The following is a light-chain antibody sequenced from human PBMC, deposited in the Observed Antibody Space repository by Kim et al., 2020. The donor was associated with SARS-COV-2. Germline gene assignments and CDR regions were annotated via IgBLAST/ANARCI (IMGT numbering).Light chain of an antibody. CDR1: QTISSW. V-gene: IGKV1-5*01. J-gene: IGKJ1*01. CDR3: HQYSSYSQT. Sequence: DIQMTQSPSTLSASVGDTVTISCRASQTISSWLAWYQQKPGKAPKVLIYDASTLKSGVPSRFSGSASGTEFTLTISNLQPDDFATYYCHQYSSYSQTFGQGTKVDIK. CDR2: DAS.